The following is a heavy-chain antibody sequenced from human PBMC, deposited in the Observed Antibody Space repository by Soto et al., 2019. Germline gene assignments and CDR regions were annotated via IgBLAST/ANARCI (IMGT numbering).Heavy chain of an antibody. J-gene: IGHJ6*02. Sequence: QVQLVQSGAEVKKPGASVKDSCKTSGYTFTSYGIRWVRQAPGQGLEWMGWIRAYNGNTTYARKLQGRVTMTTDTSTSTAYMAPRSLSSDDTAVYDCARDLPTMDVWGQGTTVTVSS. V-gene: IGHV1-18*01. CDR1: GYTFTSYG. CDR3: ARDLPTMDV. CDR2: IRAYNGNT.